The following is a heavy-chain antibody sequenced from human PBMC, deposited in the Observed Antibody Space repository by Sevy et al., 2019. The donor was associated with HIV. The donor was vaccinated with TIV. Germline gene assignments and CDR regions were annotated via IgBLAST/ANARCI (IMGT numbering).Heavy chain of an antibody. CDR1: GFTFSNAW. CDR2: IKSKTDGGTT. V-gene: IGHV3-15*01. Sequence: GGSLRLSCAASGFTFSNAWMSWVRQAPGKGLEWVGRIKSKTDGGTTDYAAPVKGRFTISRDDSKNTLYLQMNSLKTEDTDVYYCTTQIQLWLRRYYYYYGMDVWGQGTTVTVSS. CDR3: TTQIQLWLRRYYYYYGMDV. J-gene: IGHJ6*02. D-gene: IGHD5-18*01.